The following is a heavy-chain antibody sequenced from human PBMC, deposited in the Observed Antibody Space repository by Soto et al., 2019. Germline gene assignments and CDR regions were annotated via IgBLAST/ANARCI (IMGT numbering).Heavy chain of an antibody. CDR1: GFTFSSYG. CDR2: ISYDGSNK. Sequence: GGSLRLSCAASGFTFSSYGMHWVRQAPGKGLEWVAVISYDGSNKYYADSVKGRFTISRDNSKNTLYLQMNSLRAEDTAVYYCAKPIAVAGTYYYYGMDVWGQGTTVTVSS. V-gene: IGHV3-30*18. D-gene: IGHD6-19*01. J-gene: IGHJ6*02. CDR3: AKPIAVAGTYYYYGMDV.